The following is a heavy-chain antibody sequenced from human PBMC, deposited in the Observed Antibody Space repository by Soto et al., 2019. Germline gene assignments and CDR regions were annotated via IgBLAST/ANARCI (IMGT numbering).Heavy chain of an antibody. J-gene: IGHJ6*02. Sequence: QVQLVESGGGVVQPGRSLRLSCAASGFTFSSYGMHWVRQAPGKGLEWVAFTWYDGSDKYYADSVKGRFTISRDNSRSTLYLQMNSLRAEDTAVYYCARPRSVTAFYYGMDVWGQGTMVTVSS. CDR1: GFTFSSYG. CDR3: ARPRSVTAFYYGMDV. D-gene: IGHD2-21*02. CDR2: TWYDGSDK. V-gene: IGHV3-33*01.